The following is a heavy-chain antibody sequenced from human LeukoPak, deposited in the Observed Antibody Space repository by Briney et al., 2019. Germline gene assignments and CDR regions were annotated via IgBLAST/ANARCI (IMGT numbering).Heavy chain of an antibody. CDR2: IYYSGST. CDR1: GGSISSGDYY. J-gene: IGHJ4*02. CDR3: ARDWVYCSGGSCYGGFDY. V-gene: IGHV4-30-4*01. D-gene: IGHD2-15*01. Sequence: PSQTLSLTCTVSGGSISSGDYYWRWIRQPPGKGLERIGYIYYSGSTYYNPSLKSRVTISVDTSKNQYSLKLSSVTAADTAVHYCARDWVYCSGGSCYGGFDYWGQGTLVTVSS.